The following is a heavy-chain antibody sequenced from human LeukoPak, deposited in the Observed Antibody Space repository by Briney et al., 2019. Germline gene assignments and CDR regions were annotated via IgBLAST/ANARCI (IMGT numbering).Heavy chain of an antibody. J-gene: IGHJ4*02. CDR3: VRDQGGAVSY. CDR2: ISSLSGTI. D-gene: IGHD3-16*01. V-gene: IGHV3-48*01. Sequence: GGSLRLSCAASGFSFSRAWMSWVRQAPGKGLEWVSYISSLSGTINYADSVKGRFIISRDNAKNSMFLQMNSLKAEDTAVYYCVRDQGGAVSYWGQGTLVTVSS. CDR1: GFSFSRAW.